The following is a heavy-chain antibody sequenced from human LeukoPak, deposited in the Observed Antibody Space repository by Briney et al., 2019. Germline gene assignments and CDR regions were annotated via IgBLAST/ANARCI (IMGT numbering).Heavy chain of an antibody. D-gene: IGHD3-3*01. CDR3: ARGGGRPSLDPIDY. CDR2: IYHSGST. CDR1: GGSISSGGYS. V-gene: IGHV4-30-2*01. Sequence: SQTLSLTCAVSGGSISSGGYSWSWIRQPLGKGLEWIGYIYHSGSTYYNPSLKSRVTISVDRSKNQFSLKLSSVTAADTAVYYCARGGGRPSLDPIDYWGQGTLVTVSS. J-gene: IGHJ4*02.